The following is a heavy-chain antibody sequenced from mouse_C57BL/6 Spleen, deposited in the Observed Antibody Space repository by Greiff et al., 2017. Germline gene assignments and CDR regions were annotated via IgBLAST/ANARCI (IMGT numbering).Heavy chain of an antibody. CDR3: ARGGYGNYDFDV. CDR2: IYPNSGST. Sequence: QVQLQQPGAELVKPGASVKLSCKASGYTFTSYWMHWVKQRPGQGLEWIGMIYPNSGSTNYNEKFKSKATLTVDKSSSTAYMQLSSLTSEDSAVYYCARGGYGNYDFDVWGTGTTVTVSS. D-gene: IGHD2-1*01. CDR1: GYTFTSYW. V-gene: IGHV1-64*01. J-gene: IGHJ1*03.